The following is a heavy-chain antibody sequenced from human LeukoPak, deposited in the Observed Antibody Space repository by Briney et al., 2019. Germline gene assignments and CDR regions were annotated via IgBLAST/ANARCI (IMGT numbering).Heavy chain of an antibody. D-gene: IGHD6-19*01. CDR3: AREIAVAGTAYYGMDV. CDR2: INHNGST. V-gene: IGHV4-34*01. J-gene: IGHJ6*02. Sequence: SETLSLTCAVYGGSFSGYYWSWIRQPPGKGLEWIGEINHNGSTNYNPSLKSRVTISVDTSKNQFSLKLSSVTAADTAVYYCAREIAVAGTAYYGMDVWGQGTTVTVSS. CDR1: GGSFSGYY.